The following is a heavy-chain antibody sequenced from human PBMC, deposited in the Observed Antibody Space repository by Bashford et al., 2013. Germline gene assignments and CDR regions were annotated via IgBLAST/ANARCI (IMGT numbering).Heavy chain of an antibody. J-gene: IGHJ3*02. CDR2: SILVTLIP. CDR1: GYSFTSYW. V-gene: IGHV5-51*01. Sequence: GESLKISCKGSGYSFTSYWIGWVRQMPGKGPGVQWGSSILVTLIPHTAPSLEGQVTISADKSTSTAYLQWSSLKASDTGMYYCARLPDAFDIWGSRGQWSPSPQ. CDR3: ARLPDAFDI.